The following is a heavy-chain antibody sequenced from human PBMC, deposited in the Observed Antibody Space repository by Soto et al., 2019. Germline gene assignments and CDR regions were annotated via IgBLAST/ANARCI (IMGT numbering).Heavy chain of an antibody. CDR1: GYTFTGYY. CDR3: ARASRRSRWYGNFDY. V-gene: IGHV1-2*04. D-gene: IGHD6-13*01. J-gene: IGHJ4*02. Sequence: QEQLVQSGAEVKKPGASVKVSCKASGYTFTGYYMHWVRQAPGQGLEWMGWINPNSGGTNYAQKFQGWVTMTRDTSISTAYMELSRLRSDDTAVYYCARASRRSRWYGNFDYWGQGTLVTVSS. CDR2: INPNSGGT.